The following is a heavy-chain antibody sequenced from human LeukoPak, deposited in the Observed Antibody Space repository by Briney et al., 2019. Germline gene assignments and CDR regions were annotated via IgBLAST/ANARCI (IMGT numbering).Heavy chain of an antibody. D-gene: IGHD2-2*01. CDR2: INHSGST. Sequence: PSETLSLTCAVYGGSFSGYYWSWIRQPPGKGLEWIGEINHSGSTNYNPSLKSRVTISVDTSKNQFSLKLSSVTAADTAVYYCARVPLVVPGGWLDPWGQGTLVTVSS. CDR1: GGSFSGYY. V-gene: IGHV4-34*01. J-gene: IGHJ5*02. CDR3: ARVPLVVPGGWLDP.